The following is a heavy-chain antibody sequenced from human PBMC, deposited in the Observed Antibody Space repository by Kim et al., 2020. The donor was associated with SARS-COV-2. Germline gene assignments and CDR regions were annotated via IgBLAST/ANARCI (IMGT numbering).Heavy chain of an antibody. V-gene: IGHV1-8*01. J-gene: IGHJ6*02. CDR2: MNPDSGKA. D-gene: IGHD3-10*01. Sequence: ASVKVSCKASGYTFTSFEMTWVRQATGQGLEWMGWMNPDSGKAGYAQKFQGRVTMTGNTSISTAYLELSILTSEDTAVYYCARSMVRGVRYGLDVWGQGTTVIVSS. CDR3: ARSMVRGVRYGLDV. CDR1: GYTFTSFE.